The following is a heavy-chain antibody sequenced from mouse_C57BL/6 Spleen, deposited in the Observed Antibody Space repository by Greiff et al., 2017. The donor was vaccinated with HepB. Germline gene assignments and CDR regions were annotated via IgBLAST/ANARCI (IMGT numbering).Heavy chain of an antibody. CDR1: GYTFTDYN. D-gene: IGHD4-1*01. CDR2: INPNNGGT. Sequence: VQLQQSGPELVKPGASVKIPCKASGYTFTDYNMDWVKQSHGKSLEWIGDINPNNGGTIYNQKFKGKATLTVDKSSSTAYMELRSLTSEDTAVYYCARGNWAPFAYWGQGTLVTVSA. J-gene: IGHJ3*01. V-gene: IGHV1-18*01. CDR3: ARGNWAPFAY.